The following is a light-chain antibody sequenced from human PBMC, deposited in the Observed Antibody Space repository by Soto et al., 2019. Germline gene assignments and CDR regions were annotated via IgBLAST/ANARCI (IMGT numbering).Light chain of an antibody. CDR3: QQYNNWPRT. J-gene: IGKJ1*01. CDR2: GAS. CDR1: QSVSSN. Sequence: EIVMTQSPATLSVSPGERATLSCRASQSVSSNLAWYQQKPGQAPRLLIYGASTRATGIPARFSGSGPGTEFTLTISIMKSEDFAVYYCQQYNNWPRTFGKGTKVDIK. V-gene: IGKV3-15*01.